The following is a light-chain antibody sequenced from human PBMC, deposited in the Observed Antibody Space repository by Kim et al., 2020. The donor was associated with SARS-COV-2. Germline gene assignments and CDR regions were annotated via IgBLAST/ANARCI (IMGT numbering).Light chain of an antibody. CDR2: GNN. J-gene: IGLJ2*01. Sequence: QRVTISCTGSSSTIGAGYDVHWYQQLPGAAPKLLIYGNNNRPSGVPDRFSGSKSGTSASLAITGLQTEDEAEYFCQSYDSGLTQVVFGGGTQLTVL. CDR1: SSTIGAGYD. CDR3: QSYDSGLTQVV. V-gene: IGLV1-40*01.